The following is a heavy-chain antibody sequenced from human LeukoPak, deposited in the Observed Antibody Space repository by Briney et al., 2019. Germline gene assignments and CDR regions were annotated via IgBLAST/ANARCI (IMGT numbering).Heavy chain of an antibody. CDR1: GGSISSSSYY. CDR2: IFYSGST. CDR3: ASHLRYGSGYYYIDY. J-gene: IGHJ4*02. Sequence: PSETLSLTCTVSGGSISSSSYYWGWIRQPPGKGLGWIGTIFYSGSTYYSPSLKSRVTMSVDTSKSQFSLKLTSVTAADTAVYYCASHLRYGSGYYYIDYWGQGTLVTVSS. V-gene: IGHV4-39*01. D-gene: IGHD3-10*01.